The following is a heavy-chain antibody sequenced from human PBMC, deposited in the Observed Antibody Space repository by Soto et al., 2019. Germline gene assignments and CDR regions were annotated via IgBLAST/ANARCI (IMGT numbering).Heavy chain of an antibody. CDR2: INAGNGNT. D-gene: IGHD3-3*01. Sequence: ASVKVSCKASGYTFTSYAMHWVRQAPGQRLEWMGWINAGNGNTKYSQKFQGRVTITRDTSASTAYMELSSLRSEDTAVYYCAREGIPYLYDSNIELDYWGQGTLVTVSS. J-gene: IGHJ4*02. V-gene: IGHV1-3*01. CDR1: GYTFTSYA. CDR3: AREGIPYLYDSNIELDY.